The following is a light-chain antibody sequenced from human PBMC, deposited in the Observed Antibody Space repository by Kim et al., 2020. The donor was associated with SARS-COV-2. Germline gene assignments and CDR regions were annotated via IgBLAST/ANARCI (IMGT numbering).Light chain of an antibody. J-gene: IGKJ4*01. CDR2: TAS. CDR1: QSISNY. V-gene: IGKV1-39*01. CDR3: QQSYST. Sequence: DIQMTQSPSSLSASVGDRVTITCRASQSISNYLNWYQQKPGKAPELLISTASTLQSGVPSRFSGSGSGTDFSLTINSLQPEDFATYYCQQSYSTFGGGTKVDIK.